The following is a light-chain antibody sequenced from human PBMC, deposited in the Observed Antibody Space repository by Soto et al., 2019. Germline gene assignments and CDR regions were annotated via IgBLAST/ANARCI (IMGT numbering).Light chain of an antibody. J-gene: IGLJ1*01. CDR1: SSNIGAGYH. CDR2: GNS. Sequence: QSVLTQPPSVSGAPGQRVTISCTGSSSNIGAGYHVNWYQQLPGTAPKLLIHGNSNRPSGVPDRFSGSKSGTSASLAITGLQAEDEADYYCHSYERSMSGYVLGTGTKVTGL. V-gene: IGLV1-40*01. CDR3: HSYERSMSGYV.